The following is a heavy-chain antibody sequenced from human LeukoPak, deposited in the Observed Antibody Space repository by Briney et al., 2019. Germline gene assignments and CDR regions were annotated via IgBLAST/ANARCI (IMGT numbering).Heavy chain of an antibody. D-gene: IGHD3-22*01. CDR3: ARACNYYDSCKFDP. J-gene: IGHJ5*02. CDR1: GGSISSSNW. V-gene: IGHV4-4*02. Sequence: SETLSLTCAVSGGSISSSNWWSWVRQPPGKGLEWIGEIYHSGSTNYNPSLKSRVTISVDKSKNQFSLKLSSVTAADTAVYYCARACNYYDSCKFDPWGQGTLVTVSS. CDR2: IYHSGST.